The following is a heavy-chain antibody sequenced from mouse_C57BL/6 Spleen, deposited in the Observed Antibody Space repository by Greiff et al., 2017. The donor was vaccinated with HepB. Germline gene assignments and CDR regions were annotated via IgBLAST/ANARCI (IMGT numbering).Heavy chain of an antibody. CDR1: GYTFTDYY. V-gene: IGHV1-26*01. CDR2: INPNNGGT. J-gene: IGHJ2*01. Sequence: VQLQQSGPELVKPGASVKISCKASGYTFTDYYMNWVKQSHGKSLEWIGDINPNNGGTSYNQKFKGKATLTVDKSSSTAYMELRSLTSEDSAVYYCARLDDYEDYFDYWGQGTTLTVSS. D-gene: IGHD2-4*01. CDR3: ARLDDYEDYFDY.